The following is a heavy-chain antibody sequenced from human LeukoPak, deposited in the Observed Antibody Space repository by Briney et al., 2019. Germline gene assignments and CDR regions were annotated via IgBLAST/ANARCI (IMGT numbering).Heavy chain of an antibody. CDR1: GFTFKIYD. V-gene: IGHV3-13*04. D-gene: IGHD5-18*01. CDR3: ARADRRCSSGYVYYYYGVDR. Sequence: GGSLRLSCAASGFTFKIYDIHCVRQATGKGLEWVSSIGATGDTYYPGSVKGRFTISRENAKNSLYLQMNSLRAGDTAVYYCARADRRCSSGYVYYYYGVDRCVQGTTVTVSS. J-gene: IGHJ6*01. CDR2: IGATGDT.